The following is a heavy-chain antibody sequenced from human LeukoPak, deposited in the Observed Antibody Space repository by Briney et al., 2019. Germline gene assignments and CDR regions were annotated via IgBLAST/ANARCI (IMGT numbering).Heavy chain of an antibody. V-gene: IGHV3-33*01. CDR1: GFTFSSYG. CDR3: ARSLGGYGPFDY. Sequence: PGRSLRLSCAASGFTFSSYGMHWVRQAPGKGLEWVAVIWYDGSNKYYADPVKGRFTISRDNSKNTLYLQMNSLRAEDTAVYYCARSLGGYGPFDYWGQGTLVTVSS. D-gene: IGHD3-16*01. J-gene: IGHJ4*02. CDR2: IWYDGSNK.